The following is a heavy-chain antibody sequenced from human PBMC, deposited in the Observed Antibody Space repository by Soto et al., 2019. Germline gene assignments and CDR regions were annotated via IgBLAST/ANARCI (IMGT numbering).Heavy chain of an antibody. CDR1: GYTFTSYT. CDR3: ARDKAPNKYDRTWSYDY. V-gene: IGHV1-3*01. Sequence: ASVKVSCKASGYTFTSYTIHWVRQAPGQRPEWMGWINAGNGKTKYSPRIQDRVNITRDTSASTVYMELSSLKSEDTAIYYCARDKAPNKYDRTWSYDYWGQRTLVIGSA. D-gene: IGHD6-13*01. J-gene: IGHJ4*02. CDR2: INAGNGKT.